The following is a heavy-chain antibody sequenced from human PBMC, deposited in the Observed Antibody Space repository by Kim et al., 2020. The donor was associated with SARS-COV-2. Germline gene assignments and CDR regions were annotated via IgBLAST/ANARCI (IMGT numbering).Heavy chain of an antibody. J-gene: IGHJ4*02. CDR2: GGST. V-gene: IGHV3-23*01. D-gene: IGHD2-2*01. CDR3: AKISRAGY. Sequence: GGSTYYADSVKGRFTISRDNSKNTLYLQMNSLRAEDTAVYYCAKISRAGYWGQGTLVTVSS.